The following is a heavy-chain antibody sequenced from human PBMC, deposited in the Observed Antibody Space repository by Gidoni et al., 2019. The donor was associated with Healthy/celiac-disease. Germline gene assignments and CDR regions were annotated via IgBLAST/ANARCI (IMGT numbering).Heavy chain of an antibody. Sequence: QVQLQQWGAGLLKPSETLSLTCAVYGGSFSGYYWSWIRQPPGKGLEWIGEINHSGSTNYNPSLKSRVTISVDTSKNQFSLKLSSVTAADTAVYYCAGPHVLRYFGWRDYYYYMDVWGKGTTVTVSS. CDR3: AGPHVLRYFGWRDYYYYMDV. J-gene: IGHJ6*03. V-gene: IGHV4-34*01. CDR1: GGSFSGYY. CDR2: INHSGST. D-gene: IGHD3-9*01.